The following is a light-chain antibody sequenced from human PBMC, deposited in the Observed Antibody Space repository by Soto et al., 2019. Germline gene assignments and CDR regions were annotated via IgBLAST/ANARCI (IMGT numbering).Light chain of an antibody. CDR3: QQYYSTPTT. J-gene: IGKJ4*01. Sequence: DIQMTQFPSTLSASVGGRVTITCRASQNIGSWLAWYQQKPGKAPKVLIYDVSNLETGVPSRFSGSGSGTDFTLTISSLQAEDVAVYYCQQYYSTPTTFGGGTKVDIK. CDR1: QNIGSW. CDR2: DVS. V-gene: IGKV1-5*01.